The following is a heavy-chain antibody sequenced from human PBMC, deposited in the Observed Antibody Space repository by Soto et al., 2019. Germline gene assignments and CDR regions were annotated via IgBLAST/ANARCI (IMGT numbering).Heavy chain of an antibody. J-gene: IGHJ4*02. V-gene: IGHV1-3*01. Sequence: GASVKVSCKASGGTFSSYAISWVRQAPGQRLEWMGWINAGNGNTKYSQKFQGRVTITRDTSASTAYMELSSLRSEDTAVYYCARTSGYYFFDYWGQGTLVTVSS. CDR2: INAGNGNT. CDR3: ARTSGYYFFDY. D-gene: IGHD3-3*01. CDR1: GGTFSSYA.